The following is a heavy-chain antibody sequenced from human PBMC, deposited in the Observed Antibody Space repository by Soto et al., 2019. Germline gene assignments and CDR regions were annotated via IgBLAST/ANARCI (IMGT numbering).Heavy chain of an antibody. J-gene: IGHJ4*02. CDR1: GGTLSSYT. Sequence: WASVKVYCKASGGTLSSYTFSWVRQAPGQGLEWMGRVIPNLGVTNYAKKFQGRFTIVVDTSTSTAYMGLNSLRYEDTAVYYCARDKGYCNDASRAEFAYWAQGSLVTVSA. CDR3: ARDKGYCNDASRAEFAY. CDR2: VIPNLGVT. V-gene: IGHV1-69*04. D-gene: IGHD2-15*01.